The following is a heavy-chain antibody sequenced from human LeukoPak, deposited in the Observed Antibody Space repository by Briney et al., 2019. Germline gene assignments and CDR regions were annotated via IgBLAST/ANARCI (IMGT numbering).Heavy chain of an antibody. J-gene: IGHJ4*02. CDR3: ARDRGEQYYYGSGSYGSDY. V-gene: IGHV3-21*01. D-gene: IGHD3-10*01. Sequence: AGGSLRLSCAASGFTFSSYSMNWVRQAPGRGLEWVSSISSSSSYRYYADSVKGRFTISRDNAKNSLYLQMNSLRAEDTAVYYCARDRGEQYYYGSGSYGSDYWGQGTLVTVSS. CDR1: GFTFSSYS. CDR2: ISSSSSYR.